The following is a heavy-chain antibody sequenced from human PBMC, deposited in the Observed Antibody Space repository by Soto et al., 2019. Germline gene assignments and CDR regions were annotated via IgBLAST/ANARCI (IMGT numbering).Heavy chain of an antibody. Sequence: ASVKVSCKASGYTFASYGINWVRQAPGQGLEWMGWISGYDVNTNYAQKLQGRVTMTTDTSTSTAYMELRSLRSDDTAVYYCARVGYSYGSRGLDSWGQGTRSPSPQ. CDR2: ISGYDVNT. V-gene: IGHV1-18*04. CDR3: ARVGYSYGSRGLDS. D-gene: IGHD5-18*01. CDR1: GYTFASYG. J-gene: IGHJ4*02.